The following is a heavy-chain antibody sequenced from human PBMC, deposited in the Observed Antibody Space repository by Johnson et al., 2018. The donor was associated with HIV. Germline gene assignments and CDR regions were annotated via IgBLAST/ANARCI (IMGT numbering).Heavy chain of an antibody. CDR2: ISYDGSNK. CDR3: ARERARQELGLDGAFDI. J-gene: IGHJ3*02. Sequence: QVQLVESGGGVVQPGRSLRLSCAASGFTFSSYGMHWVRQAPGKGLEWVAVISYDGSNKYNADSVKGRFIISRDNSQNTLSLQMHSLRAEDTAVYYCARERARQELGLDGAFDIWGQGTTVSVS. D-gene: IGHD6-13*01. CDR1: GFTFSSYG. V-gene: IGHV3-30*03.